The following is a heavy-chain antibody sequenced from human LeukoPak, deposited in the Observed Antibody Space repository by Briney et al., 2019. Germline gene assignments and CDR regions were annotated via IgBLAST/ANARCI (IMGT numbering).Heavy chain of an antibody. CDR2: INSYGGST. CDR1: GFTFSSFT. CDR3: VKGAVAGIVFDY. V-gene: IGHV3-64D*09. D-gene: IGHD6-19*01. J-gene: IGHJ4*02. Sequence: HPGGSLRLSCAASGFTFSSFTMHWVRQAPGKGLEYVSTINSYGGSTYYADSVKGRFTISRDNSKNTLYLQMSSLRAADTAVYYCVKGAVAGIVFDYWGQGTLVTVSS.